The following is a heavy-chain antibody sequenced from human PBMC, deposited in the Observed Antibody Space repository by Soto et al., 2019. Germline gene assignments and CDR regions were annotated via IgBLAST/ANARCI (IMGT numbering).Heavy chain of an antibody. CDR3: ERGSPPAMAPEFGVTGRYYYYYMDV. D-gene: IGHD3-16*01. Sequence: EVQLVESGGGLVQPGGSLRLSCAASGFTVSSNYMSWVRQAPGKGLEWVSVIYSGGSTYYADSVKGRFTISRDNSKNTLYLQMNSLRAEDTAVYYCERGSPPAMAPEFGVTGRYYYYYMDVWGKGTTVTVSS. J-gene: IGHJ6*03. V-gene: IGHV3-66*01. CDR2: IYSGGST. CDR1: GFTVSSNY.